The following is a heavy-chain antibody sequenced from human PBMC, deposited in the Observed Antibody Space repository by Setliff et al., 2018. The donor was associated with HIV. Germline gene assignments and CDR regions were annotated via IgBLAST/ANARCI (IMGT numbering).Heavy chain of an antibody. J-gene: IGHJ4*02. Sequence: ASVKVSCKASGYTFTSYTISWVRQAPGKGLEWMGRFDPEDGDTLYAQNFQGRVTMTEDPPTDTAYLELSGLRFEDTAVYYCATLKEQWLSEGGFDYWGQGTLVTVSS. CDR1: GYTFTSYT. V-gene: IGHV1-24*01. CDR3: ATLKEQWLSEGGFDY. CDR2: FDPEDGDT. D-gene: IGHD6-19*01.